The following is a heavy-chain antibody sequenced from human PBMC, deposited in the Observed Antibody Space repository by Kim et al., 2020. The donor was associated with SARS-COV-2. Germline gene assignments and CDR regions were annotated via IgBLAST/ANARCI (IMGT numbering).Heavy chain of an antibody. D-gene: IGHD3-10*01. CDR3: ARDLRYGSGRQYYYYYGMDV. CDR2: IYSGGST. CDR1: GFTVSSNY. J-gene: IGHJ6*02. Sequence: GVSLRLSCAASGFTVSSNYMSWVRQAPGKGLEWVSVIYSGGSTYYADSVKGRFTISRDNSKNTLYLQMNSLRAEDTAVYYCARDLRYGSGRQYYYYYGMDVWGQGTTVTVSS. V-gene: IGHV3-66*01.